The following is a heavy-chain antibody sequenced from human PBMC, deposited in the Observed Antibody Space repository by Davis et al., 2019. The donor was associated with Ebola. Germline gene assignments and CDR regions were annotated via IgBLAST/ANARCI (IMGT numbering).Heavy chain of an antibody. Sequence: PGGSLRLSCAASGFTFDDYGMSWVRQAPGKGLEWVSGINWNGGSTGYADSVKGRFTISRDNAKNSLYLQMNSLRAEDTALYYCAREGRGYSSSSHYYYYYGMDVWGQGTTVTVSS. CDR3: AREGRGYSSSSHYYYYYGMDV. CDR1: GFTFDDYG. J-gene: IGHJ6*02. V-gene: IGHV3-20*04. CDR2: INWNGGST. D-gene: IGHD6-6*01.